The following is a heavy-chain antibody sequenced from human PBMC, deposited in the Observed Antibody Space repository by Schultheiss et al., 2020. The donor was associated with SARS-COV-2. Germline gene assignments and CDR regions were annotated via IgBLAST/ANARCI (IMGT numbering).Heavy chain of an antibody. CDR1: GFTFGDYA. D-gene: IGHD4-11*01. CDR3: TTVTTLIRYFYGIDV. Sequence: GGSLRLSCAASGFTFGDYAMTWVRQAPGQGLEWVGFIGTKAYGGTTEYATSVKGRFTISRDDSKSTAYLQMNSLKTEDTAVYYCTTVTTLIRYFYGIDVWGQGTTVTVSS. J-gene: IGHJ6*02. V-gene: IGHV3-49*04. CDR2: IGTKAYGGTT.